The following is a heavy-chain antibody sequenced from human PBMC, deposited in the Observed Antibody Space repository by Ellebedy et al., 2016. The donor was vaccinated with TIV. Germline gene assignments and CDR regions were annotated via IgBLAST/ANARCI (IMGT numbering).Heavy chain of an antibody. D-gene: IGHD4-17*01. CDR3: SAAYGRVTPAH. J-gene: IGHJ4*02. CDR2: IFYSGNT. V-gene: IGHV4-39*06. Sequence: MPSETLSLTCAVSGGSISSSSYYWGWIRQPPGKGLEWIGCIFYSGNTYYNPSLKSRLTISVDTSKNQFALKLSSVTAADTAVYYCSAAYGRVTPAHWGQGTLVTVSS. CDR1: GGSISSSSYY.